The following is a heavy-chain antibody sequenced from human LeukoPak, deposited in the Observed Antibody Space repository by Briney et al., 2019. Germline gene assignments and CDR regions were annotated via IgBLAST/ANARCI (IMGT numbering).Heavy chain of an antibody. V-gene: IGHV4-59*01. J-gene: IGHJ4*02. D-gene: IGHD3-22*01. CDR2: IYYSGST. Sequence: SETLSLTCTVSGGSISSYYWSWLRQPPGKGLEWIGYIYYSGSTNYNPSLKSRVTISVDTSKNQFSLKLSSVTAADTAVYYCATLDGEDSSGYYDYWGQGTLVTVSS. CDR1: GGSISSYY. CDR3: ATLDGEDSSGYYDY.